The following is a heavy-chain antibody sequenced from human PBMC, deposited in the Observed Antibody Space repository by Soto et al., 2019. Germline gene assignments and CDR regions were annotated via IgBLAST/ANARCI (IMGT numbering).Heavy chain of an antibody. D-gene: IGHD2-2*01. CDR3: AKDNCISTSCYRLYNWFDP. J-gene: IGHJ5*02. V-gene: IGHV3-30*18. CDR1: GFTFSSYG. Sequence: QVQLVESGGGVVQPGRSLRLSCAASGFTFSSYGMHWVRQAPGKGLEWVAVISYGGSNKYYADSVKGRFTISRDNSKXXLXMQMNNRRAEDTAVYYCAKDNCISTSCYRLYNWFDPWGQGTLVTVSS. CDR2: ISYGGSNK.